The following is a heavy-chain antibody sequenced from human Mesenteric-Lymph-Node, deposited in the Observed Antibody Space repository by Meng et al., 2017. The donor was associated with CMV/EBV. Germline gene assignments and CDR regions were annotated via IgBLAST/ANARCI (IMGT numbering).Heavy chain of an antibody. Sequence: ASVKVSCKVSGYTFSRYGITWVRQAPGQGLEWMGWINCYNGDTKQTQEFQGRVTMTADTSTNTAYMELRGLTSDDTAVYYCARGDWHFDYWGQGTLVTVSS. CDR1: GYTFSRYG. CDR3: ARGDWHFDY. CDR2: INCYNGDT. D-gene: IGHD3-9*01. J-gene: IGHJ4*02. V-gene: IGHV1-18*01.